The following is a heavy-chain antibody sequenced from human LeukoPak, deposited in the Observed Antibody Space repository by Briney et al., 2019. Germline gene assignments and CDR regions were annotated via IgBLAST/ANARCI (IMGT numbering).Heavy chain of an antibody. CDR3: ASLRRGAFDI. V-gene: IGHV4-59*01. CDR2: IYYSGST. Sequence: PSETLSLTCTVSGGSISSYYWSWIRQPPGKGLERIGYIYYSGSTNYNPSLKSRVTISVDTSKNQFSLKLSSVTAADTAVYYCASLRRGAFDIWGQGTMVTVSS. J-gene: IGHJ3*02. D-gene: IGHD4-17*01. CDR1: GGSISSYY.